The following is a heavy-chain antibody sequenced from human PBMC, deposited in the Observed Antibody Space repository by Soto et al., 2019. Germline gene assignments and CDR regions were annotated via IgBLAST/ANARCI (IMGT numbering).Heavy chain of an antibody. Sequence: SGPTLVKPTQTLTLTCTFSGFSLSTSGVSVGWIRQPPGKALEWLAVIYWDDDKRYSPSLKSRLTITKDTSKNQVVLTMTDMDPVDTATYYCARRLPLRGFDYWGQGTLVTVSS. V-gene: IGHV2-5*02. CDR2: IYWDDDK. D-gene: IGHD4-17*01. CDR1: GFSLSTSGVS. CDR3: ARRLPLRGFDY. J-gene: IGHJ4*02.